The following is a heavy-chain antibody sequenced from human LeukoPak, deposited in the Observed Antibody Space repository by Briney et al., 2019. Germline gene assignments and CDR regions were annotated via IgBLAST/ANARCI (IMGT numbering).Heavy chain of an antibody. J-gene: IGHJ6*02. CDR3: ARYCGGDCYGMDV. CDR2: IKQDGSEI. Sequence: GGSLRLSCAASGFTFGSCWMNWVRQTPGKGLEWLANIKQDGSEIHYVDSVKGRFTISRENAKNSLYLQMNSLRAEDTALYYCARYCGGDCYGMDVWGQGTTVTVSS. D-gene: IGHD2-21*01. V-gene: IGHV3-7*01. CDR1: GFTFGSCW.